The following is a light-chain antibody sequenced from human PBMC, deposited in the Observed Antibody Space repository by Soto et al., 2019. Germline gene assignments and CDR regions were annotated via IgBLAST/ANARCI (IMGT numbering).Light chain of an antibody. CDR1: NSDVGGYNY. J-gene: IGLJ1*01. V-gene: IGLV2-14*01. CDR2: EVS. Sequence: QSLLTQPASVSVSAGQSITSSCTGTNSDVGGYNYVSWYQQHPGKAPELMIYEVSHRPSGVSNRFSGSKSDNTASLTISGLQAEDEADYYCSSYTSISTLYVFGTGTKVTVL. CDR3: SSYTSISTLYV.